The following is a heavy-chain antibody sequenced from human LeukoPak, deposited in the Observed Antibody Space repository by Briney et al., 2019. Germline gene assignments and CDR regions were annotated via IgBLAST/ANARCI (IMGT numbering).Heavy chain of an antibody. V-gene: IGHV3-7*01. CDR1: GFTFSSYW. CDR2: INHNGNVN. CDR3: ARDGAAGGEMVVAARWIYYYYYGMDV. D-gene: IGHD2-15*01. J-gene: IGHJ6*02. Sequence: GGSLRLSCAASGFTFSSYWMNWARQAPGKGLEWVASINHNGNVNYYVDSVKGRFTISRDNAKNSLYLQMSNLRAEDTAVYYCARDGAAGGEMVVAARWIYYYYYGMDVWGQGTTVTVSS.